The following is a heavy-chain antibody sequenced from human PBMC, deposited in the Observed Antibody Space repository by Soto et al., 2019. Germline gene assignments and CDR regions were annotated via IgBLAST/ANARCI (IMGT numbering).Heavy chain of an antibody. V-gene: IGHV1-69*13. Sequence: GASVKVSCKASGYTFNSYGISWVRQAPGQGLEWMGGIIPIFGTANYAQKFQGRVTITADESTSTAYMELSSLRSEDTAVYYCARESRYCSGGSCYFLPGIDYWGQGTLVTVSS. CDR3: ARESRYCSGGSCYFLPGIDY. D-gene: IGHD2-15*01. CDR2: IIPIFGTA. J-gene: IGHJ4*02. CDR1: GYTFNSYG.